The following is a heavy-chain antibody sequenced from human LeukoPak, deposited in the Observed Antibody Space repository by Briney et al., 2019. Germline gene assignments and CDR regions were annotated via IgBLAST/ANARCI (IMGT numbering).Heavy chain of an antibody. V-gene: IGHV3-74*01. Sequence: AGGSLRLSCAASGFTFSSYWMHWVRQAPGKGLVRVSRINSDGSSTSYADSVKGRFTISRDNAKNTLYLQMNSLRAEDTAVYYCASSYSSSWYRVYWGQGTLVTVSS. CDR2: INSDGSST. CDR3: ASSYSSSWYRVY. CDR1: GFTFSSYW. J-gene: IGHJ4*02. D-gene: IGHD6-13*01.